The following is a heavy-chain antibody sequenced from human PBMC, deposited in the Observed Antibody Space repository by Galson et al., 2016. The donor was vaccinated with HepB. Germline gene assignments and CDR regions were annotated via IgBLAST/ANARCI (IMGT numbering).Heavy chain of an antibody. J-gene: IGHJ4*02. CDR1: GSTFDDYA. CDR3: TRETTALTTSSRFYYFDF. Sequence: SLRLSCAASGSTFDDYAMHWVRQPPGKGLEWVSGINWNSGRILYADSVKGRFTISRDNAKKSLYLQMNSLRAEDTAFYYCTRETTALTTSSRFYYFDFWGQGTLVTVSS. CDR2: INWNSGRI. V-gene: IGHV3-9*01. D-gene: IGHD4-17*01.